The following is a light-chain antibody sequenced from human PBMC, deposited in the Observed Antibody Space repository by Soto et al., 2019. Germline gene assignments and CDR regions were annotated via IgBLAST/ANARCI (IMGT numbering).Light chain of an antibody. Sequence: ELVLTQSPGTLSLSPGERATLSCRASQSVSSSYLAWYQQKPGQAPRLLIYGASSSATGIPDMFSGSGSGTAFTLTISRLEPEDFAVYYCQQDGSSPLTFGGGTKVEIK. J-gene: IGKJ4*01. CDR3: QQDGSSPLT. CDR1: QSVSSSY. V-gene: IGKV3-20*01. CDR2: GAS.